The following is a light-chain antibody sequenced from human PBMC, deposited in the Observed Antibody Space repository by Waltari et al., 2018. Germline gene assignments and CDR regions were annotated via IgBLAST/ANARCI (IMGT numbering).Light chain of an antibody. Sequence: EIVLTQSPGPLSLSPGDRATLSCRASQSVSWTLTLYQQKPGQAPRLLIYDASSRATGIPDRFSCSGSWTDFSLTISRLEPEDFAVYYCQKYGTLPATFGQGTKVEIK. CDR3: QKYGTLPAT. CDR1: QSVSWT. V-gene: IGKV3-20*01. J-gene: IGKJ1*01. CDR2: DAS.